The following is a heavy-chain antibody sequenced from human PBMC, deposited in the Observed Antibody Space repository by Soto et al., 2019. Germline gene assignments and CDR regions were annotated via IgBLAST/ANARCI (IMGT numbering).Heavy chain of an antibody. Sequence: QVQLQESGPGLVKPSETLSLTCTVSGGSISSYYWSWIRQPPGQGLVWIGYIYYSGSTNYNPSLKLPVTIPVDTSKNQSTLTLSSVTAADTAVYYCARVLHYYGSGIEYYYYYYYMDVWGKGTTVTFSS. V-gene: IGHV4-59*01. CDR1: GGSISSYY. CDR2: IYYSGST. D-gene: IGHD3-10*01. CDR3: ARVLHYYGSGIEYYYYYYYMDV. J-gene: IGHJ6*03.